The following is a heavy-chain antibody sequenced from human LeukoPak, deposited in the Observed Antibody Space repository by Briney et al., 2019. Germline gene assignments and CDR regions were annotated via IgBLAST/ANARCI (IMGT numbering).Heavy chain of an antibody. V-gene: IGHV3-30*04. Sequence: PGGSLRLSCSTSGFTFRTSGVHWVRQAPGKGLEWVALMSSDGINTYYADSVKGRFTISRDNAQNSLYLQMNSLRAEDTALYYCAREGHYYFDYWGQGTLVTVSS. J-gene: IGHJ4*02. CDR3: AREGHYYFDY. CDR2: MSSDGINT. CDR1: GFTFRTSG.